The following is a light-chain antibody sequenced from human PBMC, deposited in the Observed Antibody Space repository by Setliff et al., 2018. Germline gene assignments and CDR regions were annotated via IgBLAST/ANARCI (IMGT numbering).Light chain of an antibody. CDR1: SSNIGSNT. V-gene: IGLV1-44*01. CDR3: AAWDDSLNGYV. Sequence: QSALTQPPSASGTPGQRVTISCSGSSSNIGSNTVNWYQQLPGTAPKLLIYRNNQRPSGVPDRFSDSKSGTSASLAISGLQSEDEADYYCAAWDDSLNGYVFGTGTKVTVL. J-gene: IGLJ1*01. CDR2: RNN.